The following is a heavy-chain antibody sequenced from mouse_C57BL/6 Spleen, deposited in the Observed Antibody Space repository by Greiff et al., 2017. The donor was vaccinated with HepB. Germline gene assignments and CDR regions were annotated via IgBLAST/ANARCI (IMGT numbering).Heavy chain of an antibody. Sequence: QVQLQQPGTELVKPGASVKLSCKASGYTFTSYWMHWVKQRPGQGLEWIGEIDPSDSYTNYNQKFKGKSTLTVDKSSSTAYMQLSSLTSEDSAVYYCARPLGRWYFDVWGTGTTVTVSS. V-gene: IGHV1-69*01. CDR1: GYTFTSYW. CDR3: ARPLGRWYFDV. CDR2: IDPSDSYT. J-gene: IGHJ1*03. D-gene: IGHD4-1*01.